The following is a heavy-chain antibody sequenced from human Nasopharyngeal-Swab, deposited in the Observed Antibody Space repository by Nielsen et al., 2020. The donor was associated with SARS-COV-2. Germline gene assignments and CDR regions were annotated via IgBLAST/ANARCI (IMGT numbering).Heavy chain of an antibody. Sequence: ASVKVSCKASGYTFTGYYMHWVRQAPGQGLEWMGRINPNSGGTNYAQKFQGRVTMTRDTSISTAYMELSRLSSDDTAVYYCAREPRYSYGLFDPWGQGTLVTVSS. D-gene: IGHD5-18*01. CDR1: GYTFTGYY. CDR3: AREPRYSYGLFDP. J-gene: IGHJ5*02. V-gene: IGHV1-2*06. CDR2: INPNSGGT.